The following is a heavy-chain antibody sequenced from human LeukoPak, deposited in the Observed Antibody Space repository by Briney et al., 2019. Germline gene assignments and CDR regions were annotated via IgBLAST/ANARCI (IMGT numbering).Heavy chain of an antibody. J-gene: IGHJ4*02. CDR1: GFTFSSYG. Sequence: GGSLRLSCAASGFTFSSYGMHWVRQAPGKGLEWVAVISYDGSNKYYADSVKGRFTISRDNSKNTLYLQMNSLRAEDTAVYYCAKEFGRITMVRGEYWGQGTLVTVSS. CDR3: AKEFGRITMVRGEY. D-gene: IGHD3-10*01. CDR2: ISYDGSNK. V-gene: IGHV3-30*18.